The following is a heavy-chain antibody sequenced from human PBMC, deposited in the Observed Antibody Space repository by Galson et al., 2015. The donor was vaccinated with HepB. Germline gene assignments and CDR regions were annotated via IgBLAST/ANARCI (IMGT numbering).Heavy chain of an antibody. J-gene: IGHJ4*02. CDR1: GFTFSSYA. CDR2: ISYDGSNK. D-gene: IGHD2-15*01. CDR3: AYGRVVAAPPIFDY. V-gene: IGHV3-30-3*01. Sequence: SLRLSCAASGFTFSSYAMHWVRQAPGKGLEWVAVISYDGSNKYYADSVKGRFTISRDNSKNTLYLQMNSLRAEDTAVYYCAYGRVVAAPPIFDYGGQGTLVTVSS.